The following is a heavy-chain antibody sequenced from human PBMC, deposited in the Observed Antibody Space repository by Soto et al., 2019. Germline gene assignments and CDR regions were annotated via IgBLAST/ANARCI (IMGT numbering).Heavy chain of an antibody. Sequence: ASVKVSCKASGYALTSYGISWVRQAPGQGLEWMGWISAYNGNTNYAQKLQGRVTMTTDTSTSTAYMELRSLRSDDTAVYYCARSITIFGVVSVAAYMDVWGQGTTVTVSS. CDR2: ISAYNGNT. CDR3: ARSITIFGVVSVAAYMDV. J-gene: IGHJ6*02. D-gene: IGHD3-3*01. V-gene: IGHV1-18*01. CDR1: GYALTSYG.